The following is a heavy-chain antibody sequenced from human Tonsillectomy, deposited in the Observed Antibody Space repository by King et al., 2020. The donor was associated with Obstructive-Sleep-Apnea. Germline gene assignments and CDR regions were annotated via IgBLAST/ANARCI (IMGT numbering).Heavy chain of an antibody. CDR2: IYYSGST. CDR3: ARGGVLDAFDI. D-gene: IGHD2-8*01. CDR1: GGSISSYY. V-gene: IGHV4-59*01. Sequence: QLQESGPGLVKPSETLSLTCTVSGGSISSYYWSWIRQPPGKGLEWIGYIYYSGSTNYNPSLKSRVTISVDTSKNQFSLKLSPVTAADTAVYYCARGGVLDAFDIWGQGTMVTVSS. J-gene: IGHJ3*02.